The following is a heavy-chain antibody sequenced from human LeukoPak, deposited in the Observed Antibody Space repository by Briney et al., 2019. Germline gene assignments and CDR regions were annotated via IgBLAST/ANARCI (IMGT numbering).Heavy chain of an antibody. Sequence: RASETLSLTCTVSGGSISSYYWSWIRQPPGKGLEWIGYIYYSGSTNYNPSLKSRVTISVDTSKNQFSLKLSSVTAADMAVYYCASVTEDYFDYWGQGTLVTVSS. V-gene: IGHV4-59*01. CDR3: ASVTEDYFDY. D-gene: IGHD1-20*01. CDR2: IYYSGST. J-gene: IGHJ4*02. CDR1: GGSISSYY.